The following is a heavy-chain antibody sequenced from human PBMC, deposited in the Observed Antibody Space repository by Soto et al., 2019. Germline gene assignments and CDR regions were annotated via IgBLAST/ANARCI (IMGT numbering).Heavy chain of an antibody. V-gene: IGHV3-53*04. D-gene: IGHD3-9*01. CDR3: ASGDWLQDAFDI. J-gene: IGHJ3*02. CDR1: GFTVSSNY. Sequence: GGSLRLSCAASGFTVSSNYMSWVRQAPGKGLEWVSVIYSGGSTYYADSVKGRFTISRHNSNNTLYLQMNSLRAEDTAVYYCASGDWLQDAFDIWGQGTMVTVSS. CDR2: IYSGGST.